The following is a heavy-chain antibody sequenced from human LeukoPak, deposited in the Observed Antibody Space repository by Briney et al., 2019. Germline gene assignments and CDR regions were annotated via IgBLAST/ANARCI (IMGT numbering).Heavy chain of an antibody. CDR2: IKEDGIEK. CDR1: GFTFRSYW. Sequence: GGSLRLSCVASGFTFRSYWMTWVRQAPGKGLEWVANIKEDGIEKYYVDSVKGRFTISRDNAKNSLYLQMNSLRAEDTAVYYCARDPNWFDPWGQGTLVTVSS. CDR3: ARDPNWFDP. J-gene: IGHJ5*02. V-gene: IGHV3-7*01.